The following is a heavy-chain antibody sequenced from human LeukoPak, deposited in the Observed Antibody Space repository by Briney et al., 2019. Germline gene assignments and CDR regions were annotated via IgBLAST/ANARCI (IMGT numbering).Heavy chain of an antibody. V-gene: IGHV4-34*01. CDR2: INHSGST. CDR1: GGSFSGYY. CDR3: ARDEGGPLGGLSDY. Sequence: SETLSLTCAVYGGSFSGYYWSWIRQPPGKGLEWIGEINHSGSTNYNPSLKSRVTISVDTSKNQFSLKLSSVTAADTAVYYCARDEGGPLGGLSDYWGQGTLVTVSS. J-gene: IGHJ4*02. D-gene: IGHD2-15*01.